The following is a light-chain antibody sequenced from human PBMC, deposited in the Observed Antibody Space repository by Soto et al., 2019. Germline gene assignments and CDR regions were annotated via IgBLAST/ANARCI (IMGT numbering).Light chain of an antibody. CDR1: QRISSY. V-gene: IGKV1-39*01. Sequence: DIQMTQSPSSLSVSVGDRVTITCRASQRISSYLNWYQQKEGKAPKLLISSASSLQSGVPSRFSGSGSGTGFTLTISSLQPEDFATYYCQQSYSTPWTFGQGTKLETK. CDR2: SAS. J-gene: IGKJ2*02. CDR3: QQSYSTPWT.